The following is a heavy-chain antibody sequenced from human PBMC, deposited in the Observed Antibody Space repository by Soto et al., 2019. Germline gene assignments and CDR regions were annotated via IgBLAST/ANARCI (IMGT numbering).Heavy chain of an antibody. J-gene: IGHJ4*02. CDR3: ARHRYSSSSRGSCRPTYYFDY. V-gene: IGHV4-34*01. D-gene: IGHD6-6*01. Sequence: SETLSLTCAVYGGSFSGHYWSWIRQYPGKGLEWIAEINHRGSTNYNPSLKSRVTMSVDTSKNQFSLRLGSVTAADTAVYYCARHRYSSSSRGSCRPTYYFDYWGQGTLVTVSS. CDR2: INHRGST. CDR1: GGSFSGHY.